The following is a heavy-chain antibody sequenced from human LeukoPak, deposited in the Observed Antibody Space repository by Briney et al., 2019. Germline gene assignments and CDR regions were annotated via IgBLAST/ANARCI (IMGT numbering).Heavy chain of an antibody. CDR2: IWYDGSNK. Sequence: GRSLRLSCAASGFTFSSYGMHWVRQAPGKGLEWVAVIWYDGSNKYYADSVRGRFTISRDNSKNTLFLQMNSLSAVDTAIYYCAKGYYGSGSSYFDAWGQGILVSVSS. V-gene: IGHV3-33*03. CDR1: GFTFSSYG. CDR3: AKGYYGSGSSYFDA. J-gene: IGHJ4*02. D-gene: IGHD3-10*01.